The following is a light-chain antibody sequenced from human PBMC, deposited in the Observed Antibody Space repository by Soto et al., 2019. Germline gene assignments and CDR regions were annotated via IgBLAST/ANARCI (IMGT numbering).Light chain of an antibody. CDR3: QQFNNYPWP. V-gene: IGKV1-5*01. CDR2: DAF. J-gene: IGKJ1*01. Sequence: IDRTHSPSSLSASLRYRFTITFRASQSISRWLAWYQQKPGKAPKLLISDAFTLESGVPSRFSGSGSGTEFTLTISSLHPDDFAAYYCQQFNNYPWPFGQGTRWIP. CDR1: QSISRW.